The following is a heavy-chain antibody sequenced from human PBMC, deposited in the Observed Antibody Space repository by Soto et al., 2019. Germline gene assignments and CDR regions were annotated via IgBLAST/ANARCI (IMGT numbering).Heavy chain of an antibody. V-gene: IGHV4-59*01. CDR3: ARDRGGGYCSGGSCPTYAFDI. CDR1: GGSISSYD. J-gene: IGHJ3*02. CDR2: IYYSGST. Sequence: SETLSLTCTVSGGSISSYDWSWIRQPPGKGLEWIGYIYYSGSTNYNPSLKSRVTISVDTSKNQFSLKLSSVTAADTAVYYCARDRGGGYCSGGSCPTYAFDIWGQGTMVTVSS. D-gene: IGHD2-15*01.